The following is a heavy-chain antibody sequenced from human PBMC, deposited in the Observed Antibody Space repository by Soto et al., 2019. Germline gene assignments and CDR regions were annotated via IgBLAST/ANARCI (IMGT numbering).Heavy chain of an antibody. CDR3: ARDFKRYSSLPGPLEY. D-gene: IGHD6-6*01. CDR2: IYYSGTT. CDR1: GDSISSGDYY. J-gene: IGHJ4*02. V-gene: IGHV4-30-4*01. Sequence: QVQLQESGPGLVQPSQTLSLTCTVSGDSISSGDYYWSWVRQSPGKGLEWIGCIYYSGTTYYNPSLETRLTMSVDTSKNQFSLRLSSVTAADTAMYFCARDFKRYSSLPGPLEYWGQGTLVTVSS.